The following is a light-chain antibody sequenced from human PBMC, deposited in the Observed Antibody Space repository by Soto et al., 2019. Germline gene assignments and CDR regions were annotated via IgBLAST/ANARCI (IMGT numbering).Light chain of an antibody. Sequence: EIVLTHSPGTLSLSPGEGATLSCRSSQRLSSSYLAWYQQKPGQAPRLLIYGASSSATGIPDRFSGSVSGTDFTITISRLEPEDFAVYYCQQSDTSSWTFGQGTKVEIK. V-gene: IGKV3-20*01. CDR1: QRLSSSY. CDR2: GAS. CDR3: QQSDTSSWT. J-gene: IGKJ1*01.